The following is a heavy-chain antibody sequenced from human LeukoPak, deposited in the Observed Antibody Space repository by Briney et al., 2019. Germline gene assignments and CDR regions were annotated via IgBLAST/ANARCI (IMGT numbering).Heavy chain of an antibody. CDR2: IIAMFNMT. D-gene: IGHD2-21*01. Sequence: GASVKVSCKASGYTFTSYDINWVRQAAGQGLEWMGGIIAMFNMTTQAQNFKGRVTFTADESTATAYMALSGLRSDDTAMYYCAREMGSLVVWGQGTLVIVSS. V-gene: IGHV1-69*13. CDR1: GYTFTSYD. CDR3: AREMGSLVV. J-gene: IGHJ4*02.